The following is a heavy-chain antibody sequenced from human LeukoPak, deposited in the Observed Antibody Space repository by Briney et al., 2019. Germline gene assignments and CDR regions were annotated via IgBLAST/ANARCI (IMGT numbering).Heavy chain of an antibody. CDR3: ARDPTGITFGGVIVRRHYFDY. V-gene: IGHV4-34*01. D-gene: IGHD3-16*02. J-gene: IGHJ4*02. CDR2: INHSGST. Sequence: PSETLSLTCAVYGGSFSGYYWSWIRQPPGKGLEWIGEINHSGSTNYNPSLKSRVTISVDTSKNQFSLKLSSVTAADTAVYYCARDPTGITFGGVIVRRHYFDYWGQGTLVTVSS. CDR1: GGSFSGYY.